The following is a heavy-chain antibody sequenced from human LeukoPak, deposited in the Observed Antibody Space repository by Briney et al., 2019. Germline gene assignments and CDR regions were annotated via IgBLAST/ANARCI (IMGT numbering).Heavy chain of an antibody. D-gene: IGHD3-22*01. CDR3: AREMDYYDSRPIDY. V-gene: IGHV3-48*03. CDR2: ISDTGSTI. J-gene: IGHJ4*02. CDR1: GFTFSSYE. Sequence: GGSLRLSCAASGFTFSSYELNWVRQAPGKGLEWVSYISDTGSTIYYADSVNGRFTISRDSAKNSLYLQMNSLRAEDTAVYYCAREMDYYDSRPIDYWGQGTLVTVSS.